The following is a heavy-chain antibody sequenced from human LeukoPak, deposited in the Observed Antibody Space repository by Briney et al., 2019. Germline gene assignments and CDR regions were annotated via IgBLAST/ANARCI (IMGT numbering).Heavy chain of an antibody. J-gene: IGHJ4*02. Sequence: GGSLRLSCAASGFIVSSNYMSWVRQAPGKGLEWVSVIYSAGSTYYPDSVKDRFTISRDNSKNTLYLQMNSLRAEGTAVYYCASLGDARHWGQGTLVTVSS. CDR1: GFIVSSNY. CDR3: ASLGDARH. D-gene: IGHD4-17*01. CDR2: IYSAGST. V-gene: IGHV3-66*01.